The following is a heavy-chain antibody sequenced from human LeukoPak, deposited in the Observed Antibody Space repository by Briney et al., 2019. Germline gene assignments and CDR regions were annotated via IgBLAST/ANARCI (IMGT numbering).Heavy chain of an antibody. D-gene: IGHD1-26*01. J-gene: IGHJ4*02. Sequence: SVKVSCKASGGTFSSYAISWVRQAPGQGLEWMGGIIPIFGTANYAQKFQGRVTMTTDTSTSTAYMELRSLRSDDTAVYYCARGSYGDYWGQGTLVTVSS. CDR1: GGTFSSYA. CDR2: IIPIFGTA. CDR3: ARGSYGDY. V-gene: IGHV1-69*05.